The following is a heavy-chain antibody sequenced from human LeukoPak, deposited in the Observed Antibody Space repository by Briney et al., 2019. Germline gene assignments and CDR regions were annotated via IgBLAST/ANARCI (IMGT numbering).Heavy chain of an antibody. CDR1: GFTFSSYA. J-gene: IGHJ5*02. V-gene: IGHV3-23*01. CDR2: ISGSGGNT. CDR3: AKDPWNTAVANTNGWFDP. Sequence: QPGGSLRLSRAASGFTFSSYAMSWVRRAPGKGLEWVSSISGSGGNTYYAQSVKGRFSISRDNSKNTLNLQMDSLRADDTALYFCAKDPWNTAVANTNGWFDPWGQGTLVTVSS. D-gene: IGHD6-19*01.